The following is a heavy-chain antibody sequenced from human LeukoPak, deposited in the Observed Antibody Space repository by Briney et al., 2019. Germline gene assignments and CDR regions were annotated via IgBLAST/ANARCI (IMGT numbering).Heavy chain of an antibody. J-gene: IGHJ6*02. Sequence: ASVKVSCKASGYTFTSYGIGWVRQAPGQGLEWMGWISAYNGNTNYEQKLQGRVTMTTDTSTSTAYMELRSLRSDDTAMYYCARDPGPVLRFLEWFYYGMDVWGQGTTVTVSS. CDR1: GYTFTSYG. CDR2: ISAYNGNT. CDR3: ARDPGPVLRFLEWFYYGMDV. D-gene: IGHD3-3*01. V-gene: IGHV1-18*01.